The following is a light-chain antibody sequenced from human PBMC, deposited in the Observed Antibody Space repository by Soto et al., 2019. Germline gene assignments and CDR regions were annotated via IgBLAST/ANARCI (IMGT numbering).Light chain of an antibody. Sequence: QAVLTQPASESGSPGQSITISCTGASSDVDDYNYVSWYQHHPGKAPKLMIYEVTNRPSWVSYRFSGSKSANTASLTISGLQAEDDADYYCSSYTSTSTLVFGGGTKVTVL. CDR3: SSYTSTSTLV. CDR2: EVT. J-gene: IGLJ3*02. V-gene: IGLV2-14*01. CDR1: SSDVDDYNY.